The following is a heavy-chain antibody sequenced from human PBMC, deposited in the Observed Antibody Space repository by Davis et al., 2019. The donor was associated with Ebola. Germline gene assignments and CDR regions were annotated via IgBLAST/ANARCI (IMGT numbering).Heavy chain of an antibody. CDR1: GGSISNYY. J-gene: IGHJ6*02. Sequence: SETLSLSCTASGGSISNYYCSWIRQLPGKGLEWIGYIDYSGSTKYNPSLKSRVAISIDKSKNQFSLKLSSVTAADTAVYYCARLYDDFWSGYLSREACYYGMDVWRQGTTVTVSS. CDR3: ARLYDDFWSGYLSREACYYGMDV. D-gene: IGHD3-3*01. V-gene: IGHV4-59*12. CDR2: IDYSGST.